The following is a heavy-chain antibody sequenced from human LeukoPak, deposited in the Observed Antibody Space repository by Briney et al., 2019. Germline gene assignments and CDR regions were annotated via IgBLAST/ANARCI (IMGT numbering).Heavy chain of an antibody. V-gene: IGHV4-34*01. CDR1: GGSFSGYY. J-gene: IGHJ4*02. D-gene: IGHD5-12*01. Sequence: SETLSLTCAVYGGSFSGYYWSWIRQPPGKGLEWIGEINHSGSTNYNPSLKSRVTISVDTSKNQFSLKLSSVTAADTAVYFCARGNIVATFDQYYFDYWGQGILVTVSS. CDR3: ARGNIVATFDQYYFDY. CDR2: INHSGST.